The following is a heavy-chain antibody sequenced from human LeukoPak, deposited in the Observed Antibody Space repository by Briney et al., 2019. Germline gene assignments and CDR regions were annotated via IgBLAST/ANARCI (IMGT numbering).Heavy chain of an antibody. Sequence: AGGSLRLSCAASGFIFSSYSANWVRQAPGKGLAWVSSYSSSGSYIYYADSVKGRFTFSRDNAKNSLYLQINSLRAEDTAVYYCARGSGVQVWSSLDYWGQGTLVTVSS. V-gene: IGHV3-21*01. J-gene: IGHJ4*02. CDR2: YSSSGSYI. CDR3: ARGSGVQVWSSLDY. CDR1: GFIFSSYS. D-gene: IGHD5-18*01.